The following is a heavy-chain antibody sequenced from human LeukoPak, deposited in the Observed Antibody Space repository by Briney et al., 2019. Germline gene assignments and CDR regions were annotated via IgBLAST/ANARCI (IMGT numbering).Heavy chain of an antibody. D-gene: IGHD3-22*01. V-gene: IGHV1-2*02. Sequence: ASVKVSCKASGYTFTGYYMHWVRQAPGQGLEWMGWINPNSGGTNYAQKFQGRVTMTRDTSISTAYMELSRLRSDDTAVYYCASLYYDSSGYSYDAFDIWGQGTMVTVSS. J-gene: IGHJ3*02. CDR3: ASLYYDSSGYSYDAFDI. CDR1: GYTFTGYY. CDR2: INPNSGGT.